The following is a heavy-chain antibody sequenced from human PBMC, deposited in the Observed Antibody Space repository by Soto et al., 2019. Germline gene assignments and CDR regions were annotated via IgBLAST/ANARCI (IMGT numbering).Heavy chain of an antibody. CDR3: AREIVVVVAAIRGYAFDI. CDR2: INPSGGST. D-gene: IGHD2-15*01. J-gene: IGHJ3*02. Sequence: ASVKVSCKGSGCTFTSYYMHWVRQAPGQGLEWMGIINPSGGSTSYAQKFQGRVTMTRDTSTSTVYMELSSLRSEDTAVYYCAREIVVVVAAIRGYAFDIWGQGTMVTVSS. CDR1: GCTFTSYY. V-gene: IGHV1-46*01.